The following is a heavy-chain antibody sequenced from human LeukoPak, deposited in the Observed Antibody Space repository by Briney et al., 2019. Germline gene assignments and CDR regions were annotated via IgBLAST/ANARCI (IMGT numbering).Heavy chain of an antibody. D-gene: IGHD4-17*01. CDR3: YLNEDYGDEYFDY. CDR2: INTNTGNP. CDR1: GYTFTSYA. Sequence: ASVTVSCTASGYTFTSYAMNWVRQAPGQGLEWMGWINTNTGNPTYAQGFTGRFVFSLDTSVSTAYLQISSLKAEDTAVYYCYLNEDYGDEYFDYWGQGTLVTVSS. J-gene: IGHJ4*02. V-gene: IGHV7-4-1*02.